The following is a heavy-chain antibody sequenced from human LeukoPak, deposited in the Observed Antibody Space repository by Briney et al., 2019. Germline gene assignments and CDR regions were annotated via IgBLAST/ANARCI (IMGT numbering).Heavy chain of an antibody. CDR2: IYTSGST. V-gene: IGHV4-4*07. Sequence: PSETLSLTCAVYGGSFSGYYWSWIRQPAGKGLEWIGRIYTSGSTNYNPSLKSRVTMSVDTSKNQFSLKLSSVTAADTAVYYCARDPRPPYCSGGSCYTYNWFDPWGQGTLVTVSS. D-gene: IGHD2-15*01. CDR1: GGSFSGYY. CDR3: ARDPRPPYCSGGSCYTYNWFDP. J-gene: IGHJ5*02.